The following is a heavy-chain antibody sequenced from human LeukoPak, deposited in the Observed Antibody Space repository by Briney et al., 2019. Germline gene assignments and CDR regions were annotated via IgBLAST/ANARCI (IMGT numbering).Heavy chain of an antibody. CDR3: ARDRIAAAGSVNWFDP. J-gene: IGHJ5*02. Sequence: SQTLSLTCAVSGDSVSSNSADWNWFRQSPWRGLEWLGRTYYRSKWYNDYAVSVKSRITINPDTSKNQFSLQLNSVTPEDTAVYYCARDRIAAAGSVNWFDPWGQGTLVTVSS. D-gene: IGHD6-13*01. CDR2: TYYRSKWYN. CDR1: GDSVSSNSAD. V-gene: IGHV6-1*01.